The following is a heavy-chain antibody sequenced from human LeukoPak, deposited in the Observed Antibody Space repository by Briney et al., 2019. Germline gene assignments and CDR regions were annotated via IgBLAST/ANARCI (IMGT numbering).Heavy chain of an antibody. J-gene: IGHJ4*02. Sequence: PGGSLRLSCEASGFTFSSKEMNWVRQAPGKGLEWVANIKEDGSEKYYVDSVKGRFTISRDNAKNSLYLQMNSLRAEDTAVYYCARDSGLTTVTTYWDYWGQGTLVTVSS. CDR3: ARDSGLTTVTTYWDY. D-gene: IGHD4-17*01. CDR1: GFTFSSKE. V-gene: IGHV3-7*05. CDR2: IKEDGSEK.